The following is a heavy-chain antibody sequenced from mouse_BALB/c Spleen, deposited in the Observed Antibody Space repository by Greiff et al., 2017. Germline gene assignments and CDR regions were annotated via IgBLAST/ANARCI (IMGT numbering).Heavy chain of an antibody. CDR2: IDPSDSYT. Sequence: QVQLQQPGAELVKPGASVKLSCKASGYTFNSYWMHWVKQRPGQGLEWIGEIDPSDSYTNYNQKFKGKATLTVDKSSSTAYMQLSSLTSEDSAVYYCARGRGSSYLYAMDYWGQGTSVTVSS. V-gene: IGHV1-69*02. CDR1: GYTFNSYW. D-gene: IGHD1-1*01. J-gene: IGHJ4*01. CDR3: ARGRGSSYLYAMDY.